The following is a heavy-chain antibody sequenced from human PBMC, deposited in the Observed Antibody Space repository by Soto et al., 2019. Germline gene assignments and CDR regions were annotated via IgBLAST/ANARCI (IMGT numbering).Heavy chain of an antibody. J-gene: IGHJ6*02. CDR1: GFTFSSYG. CDR3: ASSGYSSGWKTYYYGMDV. D-gene: IGHD6-19*01. CDR2: IWYDGSNK. Sequence: GGSLRLSCAASGFTFSSYGMHRVRQAPGKGLEWVAVIWYDGSNKYYADSVKGRFTISRDNSKNTLYLQMNSLRAEDTAVYYCASSGYSSGWKTYYYGMDVWGQGTTVTVSS. V-gene: IGHV3-33*01.